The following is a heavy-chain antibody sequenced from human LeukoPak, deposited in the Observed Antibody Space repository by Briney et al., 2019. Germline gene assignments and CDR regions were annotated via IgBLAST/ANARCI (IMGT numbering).Heavy chain of an antibody. Sequence: GGSLRLSCAASGFTFSSYAMHWVRQAPGKGLEWVAVISYDGSNKYYADSVKGRFTISRDNSKSTLYLQMNSLRAEDTAVYYCASTPHPYYYYYMDVWGKGTTVTVSS. J-gene: IGHJ6*03. V-gene: IGHV3-30*01. CDR2: ISYDGSNK. CDR1: GFTFSSYA. CDR3: ASTPHPYYYYYMDV.